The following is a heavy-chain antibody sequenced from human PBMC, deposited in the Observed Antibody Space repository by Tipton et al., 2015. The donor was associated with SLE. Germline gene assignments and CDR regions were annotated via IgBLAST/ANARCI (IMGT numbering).Heavy chain of an antibody. CDR3: ARDVGRLYFDY. J-gene: IGHJ4*02. V-gene: IGHV4-59*01. Sequence: TLSLTCTVSGGSISSYYWSWIRQPPGKGLEWIGYNYYSGSTNYNPSLKSRVTLSVDTSKNQFSLKLSSVTASDSAVYYCARDVGRLYFDYCGQGTLVTGSS. CDR1: GGSISSYY. D-gene: IGHD1-26*01. CDR2: NYYSGST.